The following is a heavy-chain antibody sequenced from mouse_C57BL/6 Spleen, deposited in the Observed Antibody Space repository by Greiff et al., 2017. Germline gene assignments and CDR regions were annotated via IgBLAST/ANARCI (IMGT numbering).Heavy chain of an antibody. CDR3: ARRGQDYGYYFDY. J-gene: IGHJ2*01. D-gene: IGHD1-1*01. V-gene: IGHV1-76*01. CDR2: IYPGSGNT. Sequence: VQLQQSGAELVRPGASVKLSCKASGYTFTDYYINWVKQRPGQGLEWIARIYPGSGNTYYNEKFKGKATLTADKSSSTAYMQLSSLTSEDSAVYFCARRGQDYGYYFDYWGQGTTLTVSS. CDR1: GYTFTDYY.